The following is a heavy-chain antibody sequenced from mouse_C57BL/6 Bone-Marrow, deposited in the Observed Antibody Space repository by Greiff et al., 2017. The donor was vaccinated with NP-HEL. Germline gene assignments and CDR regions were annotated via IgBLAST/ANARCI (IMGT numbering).Heavy chain of an antibody. J-gene: IGHJ3*01. V-gene: IGHV5-4*01. CDR1: GFTFSSYA. Sequence: EVQVVESGGGLVKPGGSLKLSCAASGFTFSSYAMSWVRQTPEKRLEWVATISDGGSYTYYPDNVKGRFTISRDNAKNNLYLQMSHLKSEDTAMYYCARDRNPYDSAWFAYWGQGTLVTVSA. CDR3: ARDRNPYDSAWFAY. D-gene: IGHD2-4*01. CDR2: ISDGGSYT.